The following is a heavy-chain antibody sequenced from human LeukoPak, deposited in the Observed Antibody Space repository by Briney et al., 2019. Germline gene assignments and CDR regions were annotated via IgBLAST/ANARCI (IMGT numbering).Heavy chain of an antibody. CDR2: INHSGST. V-gene: IGHV4-34*01. CDR3: ARGRYSGYVDY. CDR1: GGSFSGYY. Sequence: SETLSLTCAVYGGSFSGYYWSWIRQPPGKGLEWIGEINHSGSTNYNPSLKSRVTISVDTSKNQFSLKLSSVTAADTAVYYCARGRYSGYVDYWGQGTLVTVCS. J-gene: IGHJ4*02. D-gene: IGHD5-12*01.